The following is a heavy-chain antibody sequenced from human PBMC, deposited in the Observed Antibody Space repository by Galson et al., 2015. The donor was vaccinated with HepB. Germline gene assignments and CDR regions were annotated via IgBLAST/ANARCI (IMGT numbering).Heavy chain of an antibody. CDR1: GYTFTSYA. D-gene: IGHD6-19*01. CDR2: INAGNGNT. V-gene: IGHV1-3*01. CDR3: ARDKIRWLVLTLHRGMDV. J-gene: IGHJ6*02. Sequence: SVKVSCKASGYTFTSYAMHWVRQAPGQRLEWMGWINAGNGNTKYSQKFQGRVTITRDTSASTAYMELSSLRSEDTAVYYCARDKIRWLVLTLHRGMDVWGQGTTATVSS.